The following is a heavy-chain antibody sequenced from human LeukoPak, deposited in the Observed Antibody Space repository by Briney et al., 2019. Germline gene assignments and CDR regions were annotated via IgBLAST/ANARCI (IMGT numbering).Heavy chain of an antibody. D-gene: IGHD5-18*01. V-gene: IGHV3-48*01. J-gene: IGHJ4*02. CDR1: GFIFSNSN. Sequence: GGSLRLSCAASGFIFSNSNMNWVRQTPGKGLEWLSYISSSSGTIYYADSVKGRFTISGDNAKNSLYLQMNSLRAEDTAVYYCARALGYSYGYAVDYWGQGTLVTVSS. CDR2: ISSSSGTI. CDR3: ARALGYSYGYAVDY.